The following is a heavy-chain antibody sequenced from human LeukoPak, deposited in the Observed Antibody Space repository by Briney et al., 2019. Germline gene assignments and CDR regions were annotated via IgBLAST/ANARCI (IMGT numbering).Heavy chain of an antibody. CDR2: ISAYNGNT. V-gene: IGHV1-18*01. J-gene: IGHJ4*02. CDR3: ASFVAAAGPFDY. D-gene: IGHD6-13*01. Sequence: ASVKVSCKASGYTFTSYGISWVRQAPGQGLEWMGWISAYNGNTNYAQKLQGRVTITADESTSTAYMELSSLRSEDTAVYYCASFVAAAGPFDYWGQGTLVTVSS. CDR1: GYTFTSYG.